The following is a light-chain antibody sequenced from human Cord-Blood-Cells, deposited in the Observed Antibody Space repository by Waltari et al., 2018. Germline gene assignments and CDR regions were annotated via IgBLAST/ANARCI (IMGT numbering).Light chain of an antibody. J-gene: IGLJ2*01. CDR1: KLGAKY. CDR3: QAWDSSNVV. Sequence: SYELTQPPSVSVSPGQTASIPCSGDKLGAKYACWSQQKPGQSPVLVIYQDSKRPSGIPERFSGSNSGNTATLTISGTQAMDEADYYCQAWDSSNVVFGGGTKLTVL. V-gene: IGLV3-1*01. CDR2: QDS.